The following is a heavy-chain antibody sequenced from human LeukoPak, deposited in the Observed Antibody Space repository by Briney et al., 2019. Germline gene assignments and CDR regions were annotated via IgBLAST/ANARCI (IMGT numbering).Heavy chain of an antibody. Sequence: SVKVSCKASGYTFTGYYMHWVRQAPGQGLEWMGGIIPIFGTANYAQKFQGRVTITADESTSTAYMELSSLRSEDTAVYYCARGVVVPAATLYYYYGMDVWGQGTTVTVSS. V-gene: IGHV1-69*13. D-gene: IGHD2-2*01. CDR2: IIPIFGTA. CDR1: GYTFTGYY. J-gene: IGHJ6*02. CDR3: ARGVVVPAATLYYYYGMDV.